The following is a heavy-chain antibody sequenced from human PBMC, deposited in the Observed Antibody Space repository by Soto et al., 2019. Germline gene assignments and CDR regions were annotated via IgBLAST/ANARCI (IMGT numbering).Heavy chain of an antibody. CDR3: AREGISGY. CDR2: INAGNGNT. J-gene: IGHJ4*02. D-gene: IGHD2-15*01. V-gene: IGHV1-3*01. Sequence: QVQLVQSGAEVKKPGASVKVSCKASGYTFTSYAMYWVRQAPGQRLEWMGWINAGNGNTKYSQKCHGRVTITRDTSKSTAYMELSSLSSEDTAVYYCAREGISGYWGQGTLVTVSS. CDR1: GYTFTSYA.